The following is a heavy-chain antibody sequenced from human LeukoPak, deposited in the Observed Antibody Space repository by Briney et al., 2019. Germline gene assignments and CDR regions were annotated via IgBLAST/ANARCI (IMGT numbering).Heavy chain of an antibody. CDR3: ARGSREVSAARRFNGAQWFDP. CDR2: ISHSGRT. J-gene: IGHJ5*01. Sequence: SQTLSLTCAVYGESFSGLFCIWIRQPPAKGLEWIGEISHSGRTNYNPSLESRVAISLDTSQNHFSLELNSVTAADTAVYYCARGSREVSAARRFNGAQWFDPWGQGTLVTV. CDR1: GESFSGLF. D-gene: IGHD2-2*01. V-gene: IGHV4-34*01.